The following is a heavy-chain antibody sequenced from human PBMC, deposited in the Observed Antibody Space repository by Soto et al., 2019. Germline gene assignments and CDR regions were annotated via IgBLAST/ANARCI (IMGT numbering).Heavy chain of an antibody. J-gene: IGHJ5*02. CDR3: ARHEERPIVHQTNWFDP. Sequence: TMCHTWTVAEGSISGSSCYWGWISQPPGKGLEWIGSIYYSGSTYYNPSLKSRVTISVDTSKNQFSLKLSSVTAADTAVYYCARHEERPIVHQTNWFDPWGQGTLVTVSS. V-gene: IGHV4-39*01. CDR2: IYYSGST. D-gene: IGHD2-8*01. CDR1: EGSISGSSCY.